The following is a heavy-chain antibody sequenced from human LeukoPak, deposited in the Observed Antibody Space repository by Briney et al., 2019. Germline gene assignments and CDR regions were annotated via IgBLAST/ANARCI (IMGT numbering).Heavy chain of an antibody. Sequence: GGSLRLSCAASGFTFDNYDMHWVRQAPGKGLECVSLISGDGGSTYYADSVKGRFTISRDNSKNSLFLQMNSLRAEDTAFYYCATGARNYFDYWGLGTLVTVSS. CDR2: ISGDGGST. J-gene: IGHJ4*02. V-gene: IGHV3-43*02. D-gene: IGHD7-27*01. CDR3: ATGARNYFDY. CDR1: GFTFDNYD.